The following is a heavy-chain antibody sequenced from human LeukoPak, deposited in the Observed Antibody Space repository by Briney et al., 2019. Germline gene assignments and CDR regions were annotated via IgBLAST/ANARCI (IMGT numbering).Heavy chain of an antibody. CDR3: SRHPDH. J-gene: IGHJ4*02. D-gene: IGHD1-14*01. CDR1: GGSISSYY. CDR2: IYYSGST. V-gene: IGHV4-59*08. Sequence: SETLSLTCTVSGGSISSYYWSWIRQPPGKGMEWIGYIYYSGSTNYDPALKSRVTISVDTSKNQFSLKLSSVTAADTAVYYCSRHPDHWGQGTLVTVSS.